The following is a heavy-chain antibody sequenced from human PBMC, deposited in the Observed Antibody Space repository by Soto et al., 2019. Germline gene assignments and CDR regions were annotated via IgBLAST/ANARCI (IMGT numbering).Heavy chain of an antibody. CDR3: VRSRSGAVADSFDY. CDR1: GFTFSRHA. D-gene: IGHD3-10*01. V-gene: IGHV3-30*04. J-gene: IGHJ4*02. CDR2: ISKDGSNT. Sequence: VGSLRLSCAASGFTFSRHAIHWVRQAPGKGLEWVAVISKDGSNTYYVDSVKGRFTISRDSSKNTLYLQMNSLGDEDTAVYYCVRSRSGAVADSFDYWGQGTQVTVSS.